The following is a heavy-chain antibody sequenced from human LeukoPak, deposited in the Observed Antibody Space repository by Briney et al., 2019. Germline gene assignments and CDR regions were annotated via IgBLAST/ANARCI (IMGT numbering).Heavy chain of an antibody. CDR2: IKQDGGEK. CDR1: GFTFSSYW. Sequence: PGGSLRLSCAASGFTFSSYWMGWIRQAPGKGLEWVANIKQDGGEKYYVDSMKGRFTISRDNAKNSLYLQMNSLRAEDTAVYYCARLLKTYDYVWGGYGFDYWGQGTLVTVSS. D-gene: IGHD3-16*01. V-gene: IGHV3-7*01. J-gene: IGHJ4*02. CDR3: ARLLKTYDYVWGGYGFDY.